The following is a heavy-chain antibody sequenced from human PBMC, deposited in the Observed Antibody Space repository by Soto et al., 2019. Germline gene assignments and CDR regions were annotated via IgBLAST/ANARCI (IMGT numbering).Heavy chain of an antibody. CDR1: GFSFSNYA. J-gene: IGHJ1*01. CDR2: ISGSGGTT. Sequence: PGGSLRLSCAASGFSFSNYAMSWVRQAPGKGLEWVSGISGSGGTTYYADSMKGRFTISRDTSKNTLYLQMNSLRVEDTAIYYCAKGFTMIKPEYFQHCGQGTLVTVSS. V-gene: IGHV3-23*01. CDR3: AKGFTMIKPEYFQH. D-gene: IGHD3-22*01.